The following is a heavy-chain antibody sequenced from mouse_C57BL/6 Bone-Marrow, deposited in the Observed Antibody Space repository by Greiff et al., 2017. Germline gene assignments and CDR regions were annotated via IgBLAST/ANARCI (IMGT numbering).Heavy chain of an antibody. CDR2: IDPSDSYT. D-gene: IGHD3-3*01. CDR3: ARRGPYFDY. CDR1: GYTFTSYW. Sequence: QVQLQQPGAELVMPGASVKLSCKASGYTFTSYWMHWVKQRPGQGLEWIGEIDPSDSYTNSNQKFKGKSTLTVDKSSSTAYMQLSSLTSEDSAVYYCARRGPYFDYWGQGTTLTVSS. V-gene: IGHV1-69*01. J-gene: IGHJ2*01.